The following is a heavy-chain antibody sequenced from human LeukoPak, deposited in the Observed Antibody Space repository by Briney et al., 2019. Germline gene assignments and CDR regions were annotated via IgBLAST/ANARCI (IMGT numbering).Heavy chain of an antibody. V-gene: IGHV4-34*01. CDR1: GGSFSGYY. D-gene: IGHD2-2*01. CDR2: INHSGST. J-gene: IGHJ3*02. CDR3: ARIVVVPADEVGAFDI. Sequence: SETLSLTCAVYGGSFSGYYWSWIRQPPGKGLEWIGEINHSGSTNYNPSLKSRVTISVDKSKNQFSLKLSSVTAADTAVYYCARIVVVPADEVGAFDIWGQGTMVTVSS.